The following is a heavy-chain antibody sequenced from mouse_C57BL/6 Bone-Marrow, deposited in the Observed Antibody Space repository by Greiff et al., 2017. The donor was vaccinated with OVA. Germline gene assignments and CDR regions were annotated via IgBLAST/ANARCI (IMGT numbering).Heavy chain of an antibody. CDR1: GFTFSSYG. V-gene: IGHV5-6*01. Sequence: EVQVVESGGDLVKPGGSLKLSCAASGFTFSSYGMSWVRQTPDKRLEWVATISSGGSYTYYPDSVKGRFTISRDNAKNTLYLQMSSLKSEDTAMYYCARRGDYGKRGYAMDYWGQGTSVTVSS. D-gene: IGHD2-1*01. CDR3: ARRGDYGKRGYAMDY. J-gene: IGHJ4*01. CDR2: ISSGGSYT.